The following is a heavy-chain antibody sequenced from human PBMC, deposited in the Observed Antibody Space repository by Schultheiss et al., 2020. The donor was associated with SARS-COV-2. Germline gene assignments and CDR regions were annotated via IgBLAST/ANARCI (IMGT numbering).Heavy chain of an antibody. CDR3: ARLDGGTAGAEYFHH. V-gene: IGHV3-23*01. J-gene: IGHJ1*01. D-gene: IGHD2-21*02. CDR2: ISGSGGST. CDR1: GFTFSSYA. Sequence: GGSLRLSCAASGFTFSSYAMSWVRQAPGKGLEWVSAISGSGGSTYYADSVKGRFTISRDNSKNTLYLQMNSLRTEDTAVYYCARLDGGTAGAEYFHHWGRGTLVTVSS.